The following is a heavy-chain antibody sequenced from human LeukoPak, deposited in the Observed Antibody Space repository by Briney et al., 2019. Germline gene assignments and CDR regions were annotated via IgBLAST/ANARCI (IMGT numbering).Heavy chain of an antibody. Sequence: TSETLSLTCTVSGHSIINTYYWGWIRQSPGKGLEWIGSIHHSGNRFESGSTHYNPSLRSRVTVTADTSKNQFSLTLRSVPAADTAVYFCARHVSGGFFTDWGRGTLVTVSS. J-gene: IGHJ1*01. V-gene: IGHV4-59*08. D-gene: IGHD6-25*01. CDR2: IHHSGNRFESGST. CDR3: ARHVSGGFFTD. CDR1: GHSIINTYY.